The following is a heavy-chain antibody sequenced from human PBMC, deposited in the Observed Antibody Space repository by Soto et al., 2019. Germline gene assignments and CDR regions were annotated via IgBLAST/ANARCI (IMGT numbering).Heavy chain of an antibody. J-gene: IGHJ6*02. CDR2: ISAHNGRT. V-gene: IGHV1-18*01. D-gene: IGHD2-21*02. Sequence: QVQLVQSGAEVKKPGDSVQVSCKASGYTFTSYGISWVRQAPGQGLEWMGWISAHNGRTNYAQKFQGRVTMTADTSTSTAYVELGSLRSDDTGVYYCARYDYGGDSGYYYGMDVWGQGTTVTVSS. CDR3: ARYDYGGDSGYYYGMDV. CDR1: GYTFTSYG.